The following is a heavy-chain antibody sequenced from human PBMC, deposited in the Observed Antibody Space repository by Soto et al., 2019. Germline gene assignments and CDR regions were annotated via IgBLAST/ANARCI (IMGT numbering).Heavy chain of an antibody. CDR2: ISSSSSYI. V-gene: IGHV3-21*01. D-gene: IGHD2-2*02. CDR3: AREGGYCSSTSCYNYYYMDV. J-gene: IGHJ6*03. Sequence: GGSLRLSCAASGFTFSSYSMNWVRQAPGKGLEWVSSISSSSSYIYYADSVKGRFTISRDNAKNSLYLQMNSLRAEDTAVYYCAREGGYCSSTSCYNYYYMDVWGKGTTVTVSS. CDR1: GFTFSSYS.